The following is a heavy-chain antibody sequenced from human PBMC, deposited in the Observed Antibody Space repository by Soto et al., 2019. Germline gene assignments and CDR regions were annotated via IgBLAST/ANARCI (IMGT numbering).Heavy chain of an antibody. CDR2: IFYTGST. Sequence: QVQLQESGPGLVKPSDTLSLTCTVSGGSVTRYYWSWIRQPPGKGLEWIGYIFYTGSTNYNPSLMNRLTMQIETSNKQVSLKLSSVSAANTAVYNCERYSTASGDAFDIWGQGKMVTVPS. D-gene: IGHD1-1*01. CDR1: GGSVTRYY. V-gene: IGHV4-59*08. J-gene: IGHJ3*02. CDR3: ERYSTASGDAFDI.